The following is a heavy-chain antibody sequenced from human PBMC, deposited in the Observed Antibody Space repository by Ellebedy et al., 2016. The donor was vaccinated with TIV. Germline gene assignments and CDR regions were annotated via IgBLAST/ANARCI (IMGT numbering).Heavy chain of an antibody. CDR1: GFTFSTYW. V-gene: IGHV3-21*01. D-gene: IGHD3-10*01. CDR2: IRSRSNFI. Sequence: GESLKISCAASGFTFSTYWMSWVRQAPGKGLEWVSSIRSRSNFIYYADSVKGRFTISRDNAENSLFLEMSSLGVEDTAVYYCARLWWFGDGEGFDFWGQGTPVTVSS. J-gene: IGHJ4*02. CDR3: ARLWWFGDGEGFDF.